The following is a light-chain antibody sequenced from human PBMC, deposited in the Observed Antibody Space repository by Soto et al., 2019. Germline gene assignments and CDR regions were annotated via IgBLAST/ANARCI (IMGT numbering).Light chain of an antibody. J-gene: IGKJ1*01. CDR1: ESIDNW. CDR3: QQYHTDWT. CDR2: AAS. V-gene: IGKV1-5*01. Sequence: DIQMTQSPSTLSASVGDTVTITCRASESIDNWLAWYQQKPGKAPKLLIFAASTLVRGVPSRFSGRGSGTEFTLTISSLQAGDYATFYCQQYHTDWTFGQGTKVDIK.